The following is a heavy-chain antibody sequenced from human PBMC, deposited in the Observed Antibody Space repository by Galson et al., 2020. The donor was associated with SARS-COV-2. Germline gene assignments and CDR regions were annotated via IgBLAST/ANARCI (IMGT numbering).Heavy chain of an antibody. J-gene: IGHJ5*02. V-gene: IGHV3-9*01. CDR2: ISWNSGRI. Sequence: SLKISCAASGFTFDDYAMHWVRQAPGKGLEWVSGISWNSGRIGYEDSVKGRFTISRDNAKNSLYLQMNSLKAEDTALYYCARGVVSTGYNWLGRWGKGTLVTGSS. D-gene: IGHD3-22*01. CDR1: GFTFDDYA. CDR3: ARGVVSTGYNWLGR.